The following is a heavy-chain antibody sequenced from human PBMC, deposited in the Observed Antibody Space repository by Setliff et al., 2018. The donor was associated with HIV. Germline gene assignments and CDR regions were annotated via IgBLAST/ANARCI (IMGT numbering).Heavy chain of an antibody. CDR3: ARTRGYSYGTLAGFDY. CDR2: ISYSGST. CDR1: GASIRSQY. Sequence: PSETLSLTCTVSGASIRSQYWSWIRKPPGKGLEWIGYISYSGSTNYNPSLESRVAMSVDTSNQQFSLEVSSVTAADTAVYYCARTRGYSYGTLAGFDYWGRGSLVTVSS. D-gene: IGHD5-18*01. V-gene: IGHV4-59*11. J-gene: IGHJ4*01.